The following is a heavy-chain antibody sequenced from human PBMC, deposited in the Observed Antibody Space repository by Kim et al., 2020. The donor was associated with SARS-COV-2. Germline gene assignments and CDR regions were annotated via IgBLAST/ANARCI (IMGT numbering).Heavy chain of an antibody. Sequence: GGSLRLSCAASGFTFSSFAMNWVRQAPGKGLEWVSAVSKSGDSTYYADSVKGRFTISRDNSKNTLYLQMNSLRAGDTAVYYCAKASGSGSYIDTMDVWGQGTAVTVAS. D-gene: IGHD3-10*01. J-gene: IGHJ6*02. CDR1: GFTFSSFA. CDR2: VSKSGDST. CDR3: AKASGSGSYIDTMDV. V-gene: IGHV3-23*01.